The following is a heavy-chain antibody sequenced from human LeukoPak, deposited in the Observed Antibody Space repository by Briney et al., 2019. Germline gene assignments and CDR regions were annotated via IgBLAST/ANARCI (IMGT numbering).Heavy chain of an antibody. V-gene: IGHV3-74*01. CDR2: LNPDGSST. CDR3: ARYYGSGTYAVDY. J-gene: IGHJ4*02. CDR1: GFTFRTYS. D-gene: IGHD3-10*01. Sequence: GSLRLSCAASGFTFRTYSMNWVRQAPGKGLVWVSRLNPDGSSTSYADSVKGRFTISRDNAKNTVYLQMNSLRAEDTAVYYCARYYGSGTYAVDYWGQGTLVTVSS.